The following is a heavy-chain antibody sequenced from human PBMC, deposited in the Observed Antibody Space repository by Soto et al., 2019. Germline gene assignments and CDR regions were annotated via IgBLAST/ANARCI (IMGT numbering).Heavy chain of an antibody. CDR3: ASTYSGYLDN. D-gene: IGHD3-22*01. J-gene: IGHJ4*02. Sequence: SETLSLTCSVSGDSMSSGAYYWSWIRQHPGKGLEWIAYIYHSGDTHYNPSLRSRITISVDTSKNQFSLKLTSVTDADTAVYYCASTYSGYLDNWGQGTLVTVSS. CDR2: IYHSGDT. V-gene: IGHV4-31*03. CDR1: GDSMSSGAYY.